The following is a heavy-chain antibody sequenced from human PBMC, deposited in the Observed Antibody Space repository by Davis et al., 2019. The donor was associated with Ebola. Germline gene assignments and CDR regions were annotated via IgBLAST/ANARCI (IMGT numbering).Heavy chain of an antibody. J-gene: IGHJ4*02. CDR3: ARAVGYGIDY. D-gene: IGHD5-12*01. CDR2: INHSGST. Sequence: MPSETLSLTCAVYGGSFSGYYWSWIRQPPGKGLEWIGEINHSGSTNYNPSLKSRVTISVDTSKNQFSLKLSSVTAADTAVYYCARAVGYGIDYWGQGTLVTVSS. CDR1: GGSFSGYY. V-gene: IGHV4-34*01.